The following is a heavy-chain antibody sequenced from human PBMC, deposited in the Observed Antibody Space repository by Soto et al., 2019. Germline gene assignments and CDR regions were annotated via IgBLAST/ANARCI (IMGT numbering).Heavy chain of an antibody. CDR2: IYPGDSDT. Sequence: GESQKISCKGSGYTFRTYGIGWVRQMPGRGLEWMGIIYPGDSDTRYTPSFEGQVTLSADKSISTAYLQWSSLKASDTATYYCARPLNGGYVYWGQGTPVTVSS. CDR3: ARPLNGGYVY. CDR1: GYTFRTYG. D-gene: IGHD5-12*01. V-gene: IGHV5-51*01. J-gene: IGHJ4*02.